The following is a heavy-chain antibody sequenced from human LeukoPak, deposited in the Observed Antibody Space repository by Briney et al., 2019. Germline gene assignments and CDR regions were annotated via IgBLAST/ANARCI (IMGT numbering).Heavy chain of an antibody. V-gene: IGHV3-53*01. CDR3: ATLWFGNTDY. J-gene: IGHJ4*02. CDR1: GFIVSSNY. CDR2: ISGGGST. D-gene: IGHD3-10*01. Sequence: GGALRLSCAASGFIVSSNYVSWVRRAPGRGLEWVSVISGGGSTYYADSVKGRFTISRDNPKNTLYLQMNSLRAGDTAVYYCATLWFGNTDYWGQGTLVTVSS.